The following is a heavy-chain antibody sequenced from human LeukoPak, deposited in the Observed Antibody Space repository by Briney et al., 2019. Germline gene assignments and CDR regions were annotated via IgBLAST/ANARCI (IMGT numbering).Heavy chain of an antibody. Sequence: GGSLRLSCAASGFTFSSYAMSWVRQAPGKGLEWVSAISGSGGSTYYADSVKGRFTIPSDNSKNTLYLQMNSLRAEDTAVYYCAKVGSIAADFDYWGQGTLVTVSS. J-gene: IGHJ4*02. V-gene: IGHV3-23*01. CDR3: AKVGSIAADFDY. CDR2: ISGSGGST. D-gene: IGHD6-6*01. CDR1: GFTFSSYA.